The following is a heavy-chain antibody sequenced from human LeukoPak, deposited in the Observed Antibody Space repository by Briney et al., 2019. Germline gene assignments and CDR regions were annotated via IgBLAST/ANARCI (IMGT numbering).Heavy chain of an antibody. CDR1: GYTFTKYG. Sequence: ASVKVSCKASGYTFTKYGITWVRQAPGQGLEWMGWISTYNGNTNYAQKFQGRVTITADESTSTAYMELSSLRSEDTAVYYCARDGYCSSTSCYTGFDYWGQGTLVTVSS. D-gene: IGHD2-2*02. CDR3: ARDGYCSSTSCYTGFDY. CDR2: ISTYNGNT. V-gene: IGHV1-18*01. J-gene: IGHJ4*02.